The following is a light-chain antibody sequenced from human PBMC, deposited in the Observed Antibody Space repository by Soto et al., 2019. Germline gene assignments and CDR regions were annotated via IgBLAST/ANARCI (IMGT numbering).Light chain of an antibody. CDR3: QSYDSSMSGKV. J-gene: IGLJ2*01. Sequence: QSVLTQPPSVSGARGQRVTISCTGSSSNIGAGYDVHWYQQLPGTAPKLLIYGNNNRPLGVPDRFSGSKSGTSASLAITGLQAEDEADYYCQSYDSSMSGKVFGGGTKVNVL. V-gene: IGLV1-40*01. CDR1: SSNIGAGYD. CDR2: GNN.